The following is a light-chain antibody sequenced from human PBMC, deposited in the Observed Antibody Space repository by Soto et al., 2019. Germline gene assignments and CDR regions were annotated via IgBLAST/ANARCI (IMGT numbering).Light chain of an antibody. J-gene: IGKJ4*01. CDR2: DAS. Sequence: DIQMTQSPSTLSASVGDRVTITCRASQSISSWLAWYQQKPGKAPKLLIYDASSLESGVPSRFSGSGSGTEFTLTISSLQPDDFATYYCQQYNSYSLTFGGVTKVEIQ. CDR3: QQYNSYSLT. CDR1: QSISSW. V-gene: IGKV1-5*01.